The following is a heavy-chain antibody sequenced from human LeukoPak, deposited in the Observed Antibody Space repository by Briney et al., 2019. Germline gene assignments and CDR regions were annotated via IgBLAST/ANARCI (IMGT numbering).Heavy chain of an antibody. D-gene: IGHD3-16*01. Sequence: SETLSLTCAVSSYSISSGYYWVWIRQPPGKGLEWIGSIYHRGNTYYNPSLKSRVTISKDTSRNQLSLKLTSVTAADTAIYYCARGYDFDWPRFDYWGQGTLVAVSS. CDR2: IYHRGNT. CDR1: SYSISSGYY. V-gene: IGHV4-38-2*01. J-gene: IGHJ4*02. CDR3: ARGYDFDWPRFDY.